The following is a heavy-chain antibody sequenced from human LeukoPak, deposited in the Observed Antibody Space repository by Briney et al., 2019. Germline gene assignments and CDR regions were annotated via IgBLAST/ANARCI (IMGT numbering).Heavy chain of an antibody. CDR3: YGSSGHYYPFDY. J-gene: IGHJ4*02. CDR1: GGSISSSSYY. CDR2: IYDSGST. Sequence: SETLSLTCTVSGGSISSSSYYWGWIRQPPGKGLEWIGTIYDSGSTYYNPSLKSRVTISVDTSKNQFSLKLSSVTAADTAVYYCYGSSGHYYPFDYWGQGTLVTVSS. V-gene: IGHV4-39*01. D-gene: IGHD3-22*01.